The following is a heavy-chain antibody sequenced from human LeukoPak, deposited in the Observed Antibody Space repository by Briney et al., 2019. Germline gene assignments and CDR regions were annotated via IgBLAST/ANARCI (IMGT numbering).Heavy chain of an antibody. V-gene: IGHV4-59*12. CDR3: ARSREPTYYYGSGSYGYYYYMDV. J-gene: IGHJ6*03. Sequence: PSETLSLTCTVSGGSISSYYWSWIRQPPGKGLEWIGYIYYSGSTNYNPSLKSRVTMSVDTSKNQFSLKLSSVTAADTAVYYCARSREPTYYYGSGSYGYYYYMDVWGKGTTVTISS. CDR1: GGSISSYY. D-gene: IGHD3-10*01. CDR2: IYYSGST.